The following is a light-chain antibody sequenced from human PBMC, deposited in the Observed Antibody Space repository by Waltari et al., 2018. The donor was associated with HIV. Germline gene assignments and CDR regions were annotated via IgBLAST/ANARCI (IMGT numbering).Light chain of an antibody. Sequence: IVLTQSPGTLSLSPGESATLSCRASQSVSSNYLSWYQQKPGQAPRLLIYNASRRATGIPDRFSGSGSGTDFTLTISRLEPEDFAVYYCQQYGSSPLTFGGGTKVEIK. CDR2: NAS. J-gene: IGKJ4*01. V-gene: IGKV3-20*01. CDR3: QQYGSSPLT. CDR1: QSVSSNY.